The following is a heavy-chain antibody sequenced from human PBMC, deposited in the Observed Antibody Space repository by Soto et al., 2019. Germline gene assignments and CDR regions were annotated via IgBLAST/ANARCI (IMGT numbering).Heavy chain of an antibody. V-gene: IGHV3-23*01. J-gene: IGHJ6*02. CDR3: AKPDTAMAFYYYYGMDV. CDR1: AFTCSSYA. Sequence: GSLRLGCTASAFTCSSYAMSWVRQAPGKGLEWVSSISDSGDIIYYASSVKGRFTISGDNSKKTVFLQMNSLRAEDTAVYYCAKPDTAMAFYYYYGMDVWGQGTTVTVSS. D-gene: IGHD5-18*01. CDR2: ISDSGDII.